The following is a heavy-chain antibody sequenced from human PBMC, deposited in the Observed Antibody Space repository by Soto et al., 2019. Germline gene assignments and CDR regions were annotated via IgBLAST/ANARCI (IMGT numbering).Heavy chain of an antibody. V-gene: IGHV3-23*01. CDR1: GFTFSSYA. D-gene: IGHD3-22*01. CDR3: AKNYDSRGLGYYYGMDV. CDR2: ISGSGGST. Sequence: GGSLRLSCAASGFTFSSYAMSWVRQAPGKGLEWVSAISGSGGSTYYADSVKGRLTISRDNSKNTLYLQMNSLRAEDTAVYYCAKNYDSRGLGYYYGMDVWGQGTTVTVSS. J-gene: IGHJ6*02.